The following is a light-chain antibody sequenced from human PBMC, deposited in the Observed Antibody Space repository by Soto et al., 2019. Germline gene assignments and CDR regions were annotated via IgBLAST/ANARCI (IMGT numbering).Light chain of an antibody. CDR3: SSYTSSSTYV. CDR2: EVS. V-gene: IGLV2-14*01. J-gene: IGLJ1*01. CDR1: SSDVGGYNY. Sequence: ALTQPASVSGSPGQSITISCTGTSSDVGGYNYVSWYQQHPGKAPKLMIYEVSKRPSGVSNRFSGSKSGNTASLTISGLQAEDEADYYCSSYTSSSTYVFGTGTKLTVL.